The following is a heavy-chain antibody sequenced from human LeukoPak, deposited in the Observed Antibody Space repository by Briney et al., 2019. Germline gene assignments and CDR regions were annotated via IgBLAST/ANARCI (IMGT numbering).Heavy chain of an antibody. CDR3: ARARNNYDSSSYSALDY. CDR2: IWYDGSNI. J-gene: IGHJ4*02. D-gene: IGHD3-22*01. V-gene: IGHV3-33*08. CDR1: GFTFTNYA. Sequence: GGSLRLSCAASGFTFTNYAMNWVRQAPGKGLEWLAVIWYDGSNIYYADSVKGRFAISRDNSKNTLYLQMNSLRAEDTAVYYCARARNNYDSSSYSALDYWGQGTLVTVSS.